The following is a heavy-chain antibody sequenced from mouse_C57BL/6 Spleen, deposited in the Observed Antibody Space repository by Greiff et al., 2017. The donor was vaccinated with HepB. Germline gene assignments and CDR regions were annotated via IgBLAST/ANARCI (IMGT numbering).Heavy chain of an antibody. D-gene: IGHD2-4*01. CDR1: GFTFSDYY. CDR3: ANQGLYYDYDAGFAY. CDR2: ISNGGGST. Sequence: EVKLMESGGGLVQPGGSLKLSCAASGFTFSDYYMYWVRQTPEQRLEWVAYISNGGGSTYYQDTVKGRFTISRDKAKNTLYLQMSRLKSEDTAMYCVANQGLYYDYDAGFAYWGQGTLVTVSA. J-gene: IGHJ3*01. V-gene: IGHV5-12*01.